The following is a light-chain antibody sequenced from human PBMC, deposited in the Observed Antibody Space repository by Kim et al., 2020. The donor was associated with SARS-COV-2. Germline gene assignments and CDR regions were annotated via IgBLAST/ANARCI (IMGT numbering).Light chain of an antibody. Sequence: VSPWETVTLSCRASQSIANTLSWYQQKPGQAPRIPIFDASSRATAVPARFSGSGSGTEFTLTIDSLQSEDFAVYFCQKYSGLPPAFGQGTKVEIK. CDR1: QSIANT. CDR2: DAS. V-gene: IGKV3-15*01. CDR3: QKYSGLPPA. J-gene: IGKJ1*01.